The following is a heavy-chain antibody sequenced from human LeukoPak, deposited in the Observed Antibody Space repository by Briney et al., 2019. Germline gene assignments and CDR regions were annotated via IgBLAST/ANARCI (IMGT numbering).Heavy chain of an antibody. CDR2: IKPDGSEK. CDR3: ARDADVWSGYDY. V-gene: IGHV3-7*03. D-gene: IGHD3-3*01. J-gene: IGHJ4*02. Sequence: PGGCLRLSCAVSGFTLSSYWMSWVRQAAGKGLGWVATIKPDGSEKNYVDSMKGRSTIYTDNAKNSLYLQMTSLRAEDTAVYYCARDADVWSGYDYWGQGTLVTVSS. CDR1: GFTLSSYW.